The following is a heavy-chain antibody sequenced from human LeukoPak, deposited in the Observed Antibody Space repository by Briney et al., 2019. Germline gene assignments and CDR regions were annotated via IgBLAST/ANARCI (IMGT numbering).Heavy chain of an antibody. CDR1: GFTFSSYA. CDR2: ISGSGGST. D-gene: IGHD6-13*01. V-gene: IGHV3-23*01. Sequence: PGGSLRLSCAASGFTFSSYAMSWVRQAPGKGLEWVSAISGSGGSTYYADSVKGRFTISRDNSKNTLYLQMNSLRAEDTAVYYCAKDLDSSSWYYYFGYWGQGTLVTVSS. J-gene: IGHJ4*02. CDR3: AKDLDSSSWYYYFGY.